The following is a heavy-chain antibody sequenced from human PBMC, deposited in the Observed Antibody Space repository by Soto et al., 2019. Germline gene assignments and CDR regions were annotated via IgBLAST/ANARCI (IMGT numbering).Heavy chain of an antibody. V-gene: IGHV3-66*01. CDR3: ARSYCYDSSGYYYYYGMDV. Sequence: GESLKIYCAASGFTVSSNYMSWVRQAPGKGLEWVSVIYSGGSTYYADSLKGRFTISRDNSKNTLYLQMNSLRAEDTAVYYCARSYCYDSSGYYYYYGMDVWGQGTTVTVSS. CDR2: IYSGGST. D-gene: IGHD3-22*01. CDR1: GFTVSSNY. J-gene: IGHJ6*02.